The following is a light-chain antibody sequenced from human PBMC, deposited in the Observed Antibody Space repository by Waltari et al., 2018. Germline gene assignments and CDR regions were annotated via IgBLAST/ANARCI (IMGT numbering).Light chain of an antibody. CDR2: DNN. V-gene: IGLV1-51*01. Sequence: QSVLTQPPSVSAAPGQKVTISCSGSSSNIGNDYVSWYQQLPGTAPKLLIYDNNKRPTGMPDGVSAAKSGTSAPLGITGSQTGDEADYYCGTWDSSLSIVIFGGGTKLTV. CDR1: SSNIGNDY. J-gene: IGLJ2*01. CDR3: GTWDSSLSIVI.